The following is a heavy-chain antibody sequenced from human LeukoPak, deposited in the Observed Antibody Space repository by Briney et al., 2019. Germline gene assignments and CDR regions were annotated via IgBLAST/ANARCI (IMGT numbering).Heavy chain of an antibody. J-gene: IGHJ3*02. CDR1: GYTFTGYY. CDR3: ALMTTYYYDSSGPGVAFDI. V-gene: IGHV1-2*06. CDR2: INPNSGGT. D-gene: IGHD3-22*01. Sequence: ASVKVSCKASGYTFTGYYMHWVRQAPGQGLEWMGRINPNSGGTNYAQKFQGRVTMTRDTSISTAYMELSRLRSDDTAVYYCALMTTYYYDSSGPGVAFDIWGRGTMVTVSS.